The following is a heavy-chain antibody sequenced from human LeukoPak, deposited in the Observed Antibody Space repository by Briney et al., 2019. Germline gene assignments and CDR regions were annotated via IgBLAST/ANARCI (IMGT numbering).Heavy chain of an antibody. CDR3: ARDRWYYGSGKFVDY. Sequence: PGGSLRLSCAASGFTFSSYEMNWVRQAPGKGLEWVSYISSSGSTIYYADSVKGRFTISRDNAKNSLHLQMNSLRAEDTAVYYCARDRWYYGSGKFVDYWGQGTLVTVSS. J-gene: IGHJ4*02. D-gene: IGHD3-10*01. CDR2: ISSSGSTI. CDR1: GFTFSSYE. V-gene: IGHV3-48*03.